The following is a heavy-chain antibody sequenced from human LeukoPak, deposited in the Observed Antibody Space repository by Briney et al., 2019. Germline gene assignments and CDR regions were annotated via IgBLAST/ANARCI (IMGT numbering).Heavy chain of an antibody. CDR2: ISGSGGST. CDR1: GFTFSSYA. CDR3: ARDPDTLYYYGMDV. D-gene: IGHD5-18*01. V-gene: IGHV3-23*01. J-gene: IGHJ6*02. Sequence: TGGSLRLSCAASGFTFSSYAMSWVRQAPGKGLEWVSAISGSGGSTYYADSVKGRFTISRDNSKNTLYLQMNSLRAEDTAVYYCARDPDTLYYYGMDVWGQGTTVTVSS.